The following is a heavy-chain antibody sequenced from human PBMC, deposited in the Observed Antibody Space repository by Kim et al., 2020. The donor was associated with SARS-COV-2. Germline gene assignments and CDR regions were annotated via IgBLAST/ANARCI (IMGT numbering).Heavy chain of an antibody. J-gene: IGHJ5*02. D-gene: IGHD6-19*01. Sequence: GGSLRLSCAASGFTFSSYSMNWVRQAPGKGLEWVSYISSSSSTIYYADSVKGRFTISRDNAKNSLYLQMNSLRDEDTAVYYCAREGSGWSHNWFDPWGQGTLVTVSS. CDR3: AREGSGWSHNWFDP. CDR1: GFTFSSYS. V-gene: IGHV3-48*02. CDR2: ISSSSSTI.